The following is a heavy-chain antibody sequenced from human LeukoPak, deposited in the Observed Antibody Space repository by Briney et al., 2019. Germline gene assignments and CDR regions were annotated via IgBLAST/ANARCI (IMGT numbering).Heavy chain of an antibody. CDR1: GFTFSSYA. J-gene: IGHJ4*02. Sequence: GGSLRLSCAASGFTFSSYAMSWVRQAPGKGLEWVSAISGSGGSTYYAGSVKGRFTISRDNSKTTLYLHMNSLRAEDTAVYYCAKTVQVALVDYWGQGTLVTVSS. CDR2: ISGSGGST. D-gene: IGHD2-15*01. CDR3: AKTVQVALVDY. V-gene: IGHV3-23*01.